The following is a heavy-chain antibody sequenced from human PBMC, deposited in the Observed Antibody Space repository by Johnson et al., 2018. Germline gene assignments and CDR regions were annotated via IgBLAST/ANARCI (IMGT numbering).Heavy chain of an antibody. V-gene: IGHV3-74*01. J-gene: IGHJ6*02. D-gene: IGHD3-9*01. CDR2: INSDGSST. Sequence: VQLQEAGGGLVQPGGSLRLSCAASGFTFSSYWMHWVRQAPGKGLVWVSRINSDGSSTSYADSVKGRFTISRDNAKNTLYLQMNSLRAEDTAVYYCARVGSLRYFDWLGMDVWGQGTTVTVSS. CDR1: GFTFSSYW. CDR3: ARVGSLRYFDWLGMDV.